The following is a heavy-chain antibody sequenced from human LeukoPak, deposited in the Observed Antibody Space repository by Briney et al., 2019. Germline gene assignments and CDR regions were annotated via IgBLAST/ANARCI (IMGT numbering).Heavy chain of an antibody. CDR2: ISWNSGSI. CDR3: AKAAASDAFDI. Sequence: PGRSLRLSCAASGFTFDDYAMHWVRQAPGKGLEWVSGISWNSGSIGYADSVKGRFTISRDNAKNSLYLQMNSLRAEDTALYYCAKAAASDAFDIWGQGTMVTVSS. J-gene: IGHJ3*02. CDR1: GFTFDDYA. V-gene: IGHV3-9*01. D-gene: IGHD6-13*01.